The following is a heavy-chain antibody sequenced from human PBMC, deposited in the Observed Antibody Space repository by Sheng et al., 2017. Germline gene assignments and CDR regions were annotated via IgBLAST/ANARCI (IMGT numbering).Heavy chain of an antibody. CDR2: IHTNGNT. CDR3: ARDHEGRPFDD. D-gene: IGHD3-10*01. J-gene: IGHJ4*02. V-gene: IGHV3-66*01. CDR1: GFTFGTYT. Sequence: DVQLMESGGGLVQPGGSLRLSCADSGFTFGTYTMTWVRQAPGKGPEWVSLIHTNGNTYYTDSVKGRFTISRDSSKNTLYLQMNSLRAEDTAVYYCARDHEGRPFDDWGQGTLVTVSS.